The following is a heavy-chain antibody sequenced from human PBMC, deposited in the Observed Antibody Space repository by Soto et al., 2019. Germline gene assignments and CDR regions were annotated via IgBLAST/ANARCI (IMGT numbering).Heavy chain of an antibody. Sequence: SQTLSLTCPISGDSVSSNSADWNWIRQSPSRGLEWLGRTYYRSKWYNDYAVSVKSRITINPDTSKNQFSLQLNSVTPEDTAVYYCARDGLGPYDFWSGYDAFDIWGQGTMVTVSS. CDR1: GDSVSSNSAD. D-gene: IGHD3-3*01. J-gene: IGHJ3*02. CDR3: ARDGLGPYDFWSGYDAFDI. V-gene: IGHV6-1*01. CDR2: TYYRSKWYN.